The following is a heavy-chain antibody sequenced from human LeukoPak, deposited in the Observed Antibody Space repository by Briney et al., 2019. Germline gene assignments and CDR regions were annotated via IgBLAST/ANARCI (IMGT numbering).Heavy chain of an antibody. V-gene: IGHV3-23*01. CDR2: ISEDGGSA. CDR3: AKTVGLVTALAFVRLAMDV. Sequence: GGSLRLSCAASEFNFAGFGLSWVRQPPGKGLEWVSTISEDGGSAYLAASVQGRFVISRDNSKNTMYLQLNSLRVEDTAVYYCAKTVGLVTALAFVRLAMDVWGRGTAVTVSS. J-gene: IGHJ6*02. CDR1: EFNFAGFG. D-gene: IGHD2-21*02.